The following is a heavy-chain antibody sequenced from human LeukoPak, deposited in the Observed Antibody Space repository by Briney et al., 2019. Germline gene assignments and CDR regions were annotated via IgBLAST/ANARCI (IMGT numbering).Heavy chain of an antibody. Sequence: SETLSLTCTVSGGSISSYYWSWIRQPPGKGLEWIGYIYYSGSTNYNPSLKSRVTISVDRSKNQFSLKLSSVTAADTAVYYCASYYYDSSGYYFFDYWGQGTLVTVSS. V-gene: IGHV4-59*12. CDR2: IYYSGST. CDR3: ASYYYDSSGYYFFDY. D-gene: IGHD3-22*01. J-gene: IGHJ4*02. CDR1: GGSISSYY.